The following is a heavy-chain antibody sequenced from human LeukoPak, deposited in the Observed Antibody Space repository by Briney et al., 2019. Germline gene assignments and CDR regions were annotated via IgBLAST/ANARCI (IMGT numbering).Heavy chain of an antibody. V-gene: IGHV4-34*01. D-gene: IGHD3-16*01. CDR1: GGSFSGYY. CDR3: ARTPAMYYDYVWGSYSHWFDP. J-gene: IGHJ5*02. Sequence: SETLSLTCAVYGGSFSGYYWSWIRQPPGKGLEWIGEINHSGSTNYNPSLKSRVTISVDTSKNQLSLKLSSVTAADTAVYYCARTPAMYYDYVWGSYSHWFDPWGQGTLVTVSS. CDR2: INHSGST.